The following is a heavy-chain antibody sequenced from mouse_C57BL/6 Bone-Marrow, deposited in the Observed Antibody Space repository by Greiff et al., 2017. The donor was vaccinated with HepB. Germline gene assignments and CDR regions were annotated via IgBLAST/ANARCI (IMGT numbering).Heavy chain of an antibody. Sequence: QVQLQQSGAELVRPGASVKLSCTASGFNIKDDYIHWVKQRPGQGLEWIGWIYPGSGNTKYNEKFKGKATLTADTSSSTAYMQLSSLTSEDSAVYYCARERVTTRAMDYWGQGTSVTVSS. V-gene: IGHV1-66*01. CDR3: ARERVTTRAMDY. CDR2: IYPGSGNT. CDR1: GFNIKDDY. D-gene: IGHD2-2*01. J-gene: IGHJ4*01.